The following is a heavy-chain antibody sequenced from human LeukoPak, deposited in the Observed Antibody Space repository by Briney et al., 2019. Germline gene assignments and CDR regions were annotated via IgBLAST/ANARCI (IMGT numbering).Heavy chain of an antibody. Sequence: PGGSLRLSCEASGFTFNSYSMHWVRQAPGKGLEWVAVMSFDGSKTYSAASVKGRFTISRDNSKNTVYLHMNSLRREDTAVYFCATELDVHKPRPLDYWGQGTLVTVSS. CDR1: GFTFNSYS. CDR3: ATELDVHKPRPLDY. V-gene: IGHV3-30*04. J-gene: IGHJ4*02. CDR2: MSFDGSKT. D-gene: IGHD5-24*01.